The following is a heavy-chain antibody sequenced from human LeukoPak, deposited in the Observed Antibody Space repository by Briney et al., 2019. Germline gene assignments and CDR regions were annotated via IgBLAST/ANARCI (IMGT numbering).Heavy chain of an antibody. CDR3: ATSVTFGISQYQYMDV. CDR1: RGTFNEYG. CDR2: IIPIFGST. Sequence: ASVKISCKASRGTFNEYGISWVRQAPGQGLEWMGGIIPIFGSTKYAPKFQGRVTITADESSSTAYVEVNSLRSEDTAIYYCATSVTFGISQYQYMDVWGKGTTVTVFS. D-gene: IGHD3/OR15-3a*01. J-gene: IGHJ6*03. V-gene: IGHV1-69*13.